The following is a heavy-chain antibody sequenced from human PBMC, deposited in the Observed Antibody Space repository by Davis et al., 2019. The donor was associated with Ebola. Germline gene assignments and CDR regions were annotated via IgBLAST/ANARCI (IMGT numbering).Heavy chain of an antibody. D-gene: IGHD3-10*01. CDR1: GASISNDY. CDR3: ARGLSAGGFDP. Sequence: MPSETLSLTCSVSGASISNDYWSWIRQPPGKGLEWIGYIYYSGSTNYNPSLKGRVTISVDTSKNQFSLELSPVTAADTAVYYCARGLSAGGFDPWGQGTLVTVSA. CDR2: IYYSGST. J-gene: IGHJ5*02. V-gene: IGHV4-59*12.